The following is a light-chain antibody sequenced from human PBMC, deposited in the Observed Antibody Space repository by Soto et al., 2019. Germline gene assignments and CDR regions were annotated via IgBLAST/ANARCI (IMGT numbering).Light chain of an antibody. CDR3: QQRSTWPPRFT. J-gene: IGKJ3*01. V-gene: IGKV3-11*01. Sequence: EIVLTQSPATLSLSPGERATLSCRASQSVSSYLAWYQQKPGQAPRLLIYDASNRATGIPARFSGSGSGTDFTLTISSLEPEDFAVSYCQQRSTWPPRFTFGPGTKVDI. CDR1: QSVSSY. CDR2: DAS.